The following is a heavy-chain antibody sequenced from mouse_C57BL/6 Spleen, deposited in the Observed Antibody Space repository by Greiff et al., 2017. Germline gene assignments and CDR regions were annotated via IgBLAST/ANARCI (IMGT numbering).Heavy chain of an antibody. J-gene: IGHJ1*03. CDR2: INYDGSST. CDR1: GFTFSDYY. Sequence: EVKLVESEGGLVQPGSSMKLSCTASGFTFSDYYMAWVRQVPEKGLEWVANINYDGSSTYYLDSLTSRFIISRDNAKNILYLQMSSLKSEDTATYYCARNYGSSHYWYFDVWGTGTTVTVAS. V-gene: IGHV5-16*01. CDR3: ARNYGSSHYWYFDV. D-gene: IGHD1-1*01.